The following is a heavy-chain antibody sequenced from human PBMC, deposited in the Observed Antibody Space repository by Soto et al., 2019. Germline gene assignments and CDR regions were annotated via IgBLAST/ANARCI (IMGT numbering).Heavy chain of an antibody. D-gene: IGHD2-2*01. CDR2: ISSSGSTI. Sequence: GGSLRLSCAASGFTFSSYEMNWVRQAPGKGLEWVSYISSSGSTIYYADSVKGRFTISRDNAKNSLYLQMNSLRAEDTAVYYCARGGYDCSSTSCYHHFDYWGQGTLVTVSS. CDR1: GFTFSSYE. J-gene: IGHJ4*02. CDR3: ARGGYDCSSTSCYHHFDY. V-gene: IGHV3-48*03.